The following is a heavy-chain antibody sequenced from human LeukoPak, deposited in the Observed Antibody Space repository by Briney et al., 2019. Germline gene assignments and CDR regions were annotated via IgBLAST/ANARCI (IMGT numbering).Heavy chain of an antibody. CDR2: INPSGGST. D-gene: IGHD3-10*01. J-gene: IGHJ5*02. V-gene: IGHV1-46*01. CDR3: ARVQDLTGRGDWFDP. Sequence: GASVKVSCKASAGTFSSYAISWVRHAPGQGLEWMGIINPSGGSTSYAQKFQGRVTMTRDTSTSTVYMELSSLRSEDTAVYYGARVQDLTGRGDWFDPWGQGTLVTVSS. CDR1: AGTFSSYA.